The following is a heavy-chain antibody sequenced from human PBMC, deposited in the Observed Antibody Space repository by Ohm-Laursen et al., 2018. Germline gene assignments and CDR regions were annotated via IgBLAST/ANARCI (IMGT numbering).Heavy chain of an antibody. CDR3: AKMVGAWDFFDY. J-gene: IGHJ4*02. D-gene: IGHD1-26*01. CDR2: ITWNSGTI. Sequence: SLRLSCSAFGFTFDDYAMHWVRQAPGKGLEWVSGITWNSGTITYADSVKGRFTISRDNAKNSLYLQMNSLRAEDTALYYCAKMVGAWDFFDYWGQGTLVTVSS. CDR1: GFTFDDYA. V-gene: IGHV3-9*01.